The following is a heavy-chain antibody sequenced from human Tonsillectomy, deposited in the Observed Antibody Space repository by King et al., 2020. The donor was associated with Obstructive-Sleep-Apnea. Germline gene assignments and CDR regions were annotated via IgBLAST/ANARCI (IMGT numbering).Heavy chain of an antibody. CDR1: GGSISSGGYS. Sequence: QLQESGSGLVKPSQTLSLTCAVSGGSISSGGYSWSWIRQPPGKGLEWIGYIYHSGSTYYNPSLKSRVTISVDRSKNQFSLKLSSVTAAETAVYYCARYSYGSYYFDYRGQGTLVTVSS. V-gene: IGHV4-30-2*01. CDR2: IYHSGST. D-gene: IGHD5-18*01. CDR3: ARYSYGSYYFDY. J-gene: IGHJ4*02.